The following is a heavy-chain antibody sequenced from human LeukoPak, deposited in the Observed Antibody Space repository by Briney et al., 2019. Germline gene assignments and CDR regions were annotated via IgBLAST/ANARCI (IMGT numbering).Heavy chain of an antibody. CDR1: TFTFSNYW. CDR2: IKQDGSEN. Sequence: GGSLRLSCAASTFTFSNYWMNWVRQAPGKGLEWVANIKQDGSENYYVDSVKGRFTISRDNAKRSLYLQMSSLRAEDTAMYYCARDPDPLLPNGAFDIWGQGTMVTVSS. CDR3: ARDPDPLLPNGAFDI. V-gene: IGHV3-7*01. J-gene: IGHJ3*02. D-gene: IGHD1-14*01.